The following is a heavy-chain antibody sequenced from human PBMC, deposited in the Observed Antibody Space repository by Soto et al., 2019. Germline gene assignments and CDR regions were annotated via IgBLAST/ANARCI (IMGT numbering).Heavy chain of an antibody. CDR1: GGTFSSYA. Sequence: GASVKVSCKASGGTFSSYAISWVRQAPGQGLEWMGGIIPIFGTANYAQKFQGRVTITADESTSTAYMELSSLRSEDTAVYYCVGGVGANYYYYGMDVWGQGTTVTVSS. D-gene: IGHD3-16*01. V-gene: IGHV1-69*13. J-gene: IGHJ6*02. CDR3: VGGVGANYYYYGMDV. CDR2: IIPIFGTA.